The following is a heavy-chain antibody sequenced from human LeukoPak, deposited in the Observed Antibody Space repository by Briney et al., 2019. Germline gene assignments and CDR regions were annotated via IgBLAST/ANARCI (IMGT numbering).Heavy chain of an antibody. CDR3: ARLDASLAHLSGSFPDY. Sequence: SQTLSLTCTVSGGSITNSDYFWGWIRQPPGKGLEWMGNVDYSGRPHRNPSLMGRVTINADRSRNQFSLNLSSVTAADTAVYFCARLDASLAHLSGSFPDYWGQGALVTVSS. D-gene: IGHD3-10*01. J-gene: IGHJ4*02. V-gene: IGHV4-39*01. CDR1: GGSITNSDYF. CDR2: VDYSGRP.